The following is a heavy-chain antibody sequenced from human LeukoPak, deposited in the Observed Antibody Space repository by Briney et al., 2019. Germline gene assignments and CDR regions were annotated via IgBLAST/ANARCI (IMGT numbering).Heavy chain of an antibody. CDR2: ISSDGSDK. V-gene: IGHV3-30-3*01. CDR1: GFTFSPHA. CDR3: ARVTFSNNWFDS. Sequence: GGSLRLSCAASGFTFSPHAMHWVRQAPGKGLKWVAVISSDGSDKYYADSVQGRFTISRDNSKNTLYLQMNSLRAEDTAVYYCARVTFSNNWFDSWGQGTLVTVSS. J-gene: IGHJ5*01. D-gene: IGHD4-11*01.